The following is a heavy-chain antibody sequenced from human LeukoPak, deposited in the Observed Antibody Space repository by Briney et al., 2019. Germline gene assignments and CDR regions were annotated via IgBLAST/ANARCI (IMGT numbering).Heavy chain of an antibody. CDR1: GFTFSSYG. V-gene: IGHV3-30*03. Sequence: GGSLRLSCAASGFTFSSYGIHWVRQAPGKGLEWVAFISYDGTTKYYADSVEGRFTISRDNSKNTLYVQMNSLRAEDTAVYYCARDKGPYYFDQWGQGTLLTVSS. J-gene: IGHJ4*02. CDR3: ARDKGPYYFDQ. CDR2: ISYDGTTK.